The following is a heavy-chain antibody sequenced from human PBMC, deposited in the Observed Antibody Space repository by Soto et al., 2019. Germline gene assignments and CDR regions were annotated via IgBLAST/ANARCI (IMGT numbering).Heavy chain of an antibody. Sequence: SETLSLTCTVSGGSISSGGYYWSWIRQHPGKGLEWIGYIYYSGSTYYNPSLKSRVTISVDTSKNQFSLKLSSVTAADTAVYYCARGYPYCSGGSCYLRRNNWFDPWGQGTLVTVSS. CDR1: GGSISSGGYY. V-gene: IGHV4-31*03. CDR3: ARGYPYCSGGSCYLRRNNWFDP. CDR2: IYYSGST. D-gene: IGHD2-15*01. J-gene: IGHJ5*02.